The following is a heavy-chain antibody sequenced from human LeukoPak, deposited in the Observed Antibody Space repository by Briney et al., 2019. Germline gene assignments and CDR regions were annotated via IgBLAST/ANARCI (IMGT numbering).Heavy chain of an antibody. D-gene: IGHD3-22*01. CDR2: ISAYNGNT. V-gene: IGHV1-18*01. CDR1: GYTFTSYG. J-gene: IGHJ3*02. Sequence: ASVKVSCKASGYTFTSYGISWVRQAPGQGLEWMGWISAYNGNTNYAQKLQGRVTMTTDTSTSTAYMELRSLRSEDTAVYYCARPQYDSSGSHAFDIWGQGTMVTVSS. CDR3: ARPQYDSSGSHAFDI.